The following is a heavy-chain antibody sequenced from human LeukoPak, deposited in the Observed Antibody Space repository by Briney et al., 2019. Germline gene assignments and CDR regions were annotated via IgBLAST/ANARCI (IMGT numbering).Heavy chain of an antibody. J-gene: IGHJ4*02. Sequence: HSEALSLTCPVSGESISGFCWTWVRQPPGQGLEWIGYIYYSGSSNYNPPLMTRVTIPVNSSKNQYSLMLDSVPGADPAVDYLLRGVVIAPQTFHYWGQGTLVTVSS. D-gene: IGHD2-21*01. V-gene: IGHV4-59*01. CDR2: IYYSGSS. CDR1: GESISGFC. CDR3: LRGVVIAPQTFHY.